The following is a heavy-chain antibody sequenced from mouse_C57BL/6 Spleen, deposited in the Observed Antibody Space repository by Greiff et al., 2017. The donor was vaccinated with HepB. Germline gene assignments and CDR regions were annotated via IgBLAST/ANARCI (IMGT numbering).Heavy chain of an antibody. J-gene: IGHJ4*01. D-gene: IGHD1-1*01. CDR2: INPSTGGT. CDR3: ARYPHYYGSSPFAMDY. CDR1: GYSFTGYY. V-gene: IGHV1-42*01. Sequence: LVKPGASVKISCKASGYSFTGYYMNWVKQSPEKSLEWIGEINPSTGGTTYNQKFKAKATLTVDKSSSTAYMQLKSLTSEDSAVYYCARYPHYYGSSPFAMDYWGQGTSVTVSS.